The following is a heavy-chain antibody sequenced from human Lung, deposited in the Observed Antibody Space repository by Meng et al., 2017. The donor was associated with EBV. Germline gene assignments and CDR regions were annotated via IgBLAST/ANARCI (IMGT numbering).Heavy chain of an antibody. CDR3: THRPMTSAYYYFDY. CDR2: IYWDDDK. Sequence: CRGCGPPPVKPPRTLPLHCTFSGFSLSISGVGVGWIRQPPGKALEWLALIYWDDDKRYSPSLKSRLTITKDTSKNQVVLTMTNMDPVDTATYYCTHRPMTSAYYYFDYWGQGTLVTVSS. D-gene: IGHD3-22*01. V-gene: IGHV2-5*02. CDR1: GFSLSISGVG. J-gene: IGHJ4*02.